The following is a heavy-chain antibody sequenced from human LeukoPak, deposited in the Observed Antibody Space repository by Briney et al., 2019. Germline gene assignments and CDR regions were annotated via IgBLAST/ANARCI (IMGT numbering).Heavy chain of an antibody. J-gene: IGHJ6*02. Sequence: PGGSLRLSCAASGFTFSSYAMSWVRQAPGKGLEWVSAISGSGGSTYYADSVKGRFAISRDISKDTLYLQMNNLRAEDTAVYYCAKGLGLVGMGYYYGLDVWGQGATVTVSS. V-gene: IGHV3-23*01. CDR1: GFTFSSYA. D-gene: IGHD3/OR15-3a*01. CDR2: ISGSGGST. CDR3: AKGLGLVGMGYYYGLDV.